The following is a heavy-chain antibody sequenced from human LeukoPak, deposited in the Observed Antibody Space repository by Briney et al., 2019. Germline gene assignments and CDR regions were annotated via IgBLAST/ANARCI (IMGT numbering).Heavy chain of an antibody. D-gene: IGHD6-13*01. J-gene: IGHJ5*02. CDR1: GYSFTSYW. CDR3: ARLHLANSWYGWFDP. Sequence: GESLKISCKGSGYSFTSYWIGWVRQMPGKGLEGMGINYPGDSDTRYSPSFQGQVTISADKSISTAYLQWSSLKASDTAMYYCARLHLANSWYGWFDPWGQGTLVTVSS. CDR2: NYPGDSDT. V-gene: IGHV5-51*01.